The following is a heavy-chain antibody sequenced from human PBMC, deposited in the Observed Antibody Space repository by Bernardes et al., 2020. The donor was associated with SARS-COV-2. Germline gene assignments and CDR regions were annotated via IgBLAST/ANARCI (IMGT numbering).Heavy chain of an antibody. V-gene: IGHV4-59*11. D-gene: IGHD3-22*01. CDR1: GGSLSSHY. Sequence: SETLSLTCTVSGGSLSSHYWSWIRQPPGTGLEWIGYLHYSGRTHYNPSLKSRVTISVDTSKNQFSLKLSSVTAADTAVYSCVRVSYHYDSHGYYVNRFDAFDIWGQGTVVTVS. CDR3: VRVSYHYDSHGYYVNRFDAFDI. CDR2: LHYSGRT. J-gene: IGHJ3*02.